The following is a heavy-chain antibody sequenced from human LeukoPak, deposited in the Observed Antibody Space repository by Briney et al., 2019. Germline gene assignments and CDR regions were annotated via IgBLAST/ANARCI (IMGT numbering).Heavy chain of an antibody. Sequence: PGGSLRLSCAASGFTFSSSGMHWVRQPPGKGLEWVAVIWSDGSNQIYADSVKGRFTISRDNSKNTLYLQMNSLRAEDTAVYYCTRSTPIQYWGQGTLVTVSS. CDR1: GFTFSSSG. CDR2: IWSDGSNQ. D-gene: IGHD2-15*01. CDR3: TRSTPIQY. V-gene: IGHV3-33*01. J-gene: IGHJ4*02.